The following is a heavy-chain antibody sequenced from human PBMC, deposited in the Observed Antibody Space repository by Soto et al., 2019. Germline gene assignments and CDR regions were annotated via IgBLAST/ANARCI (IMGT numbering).Heavy chain of an antibody. CDR2: INAGNGNT. CDR1: GYTFTSYA. CDR3: ARGGGEVVVVWAAAFDI. V-gene: IGHV1-3*01. D-gene: IGHD2-15*01. Sequence: ASVKVSCKASGYTFTSYAMHWVRQAPGQRLEWMGWINAGNGNTKYSQKFQGRVTIARDTSASTAYMELSSLRSEDTAVYYCARGGGEVVVVWAAAFDIWGQGTMVTVSS. J-gene: IGHJ3*02.